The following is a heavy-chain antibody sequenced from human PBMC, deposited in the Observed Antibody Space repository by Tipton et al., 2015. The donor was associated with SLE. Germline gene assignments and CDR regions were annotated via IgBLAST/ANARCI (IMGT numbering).Heavy chain of an antibody. D-gene: IGHD6-19*01. Sequence: TLSLTCDVYGASSSDYYWSWIRQSPGKGLEWIGTIYHSGRTYYNPSLKSRVTISVDTSKNQFSLNLNSVTAADTAVYYCARQEGIAVAGLGYWYSDLWGRGTLVTVSS. CDR2: IYHSGRT. CDR1: GASSSDYY. V-gene: IGHV4-34*01. J-gene: IGHJ2*01. CDR3: ARQEGIAVAGLGYWYSDL.